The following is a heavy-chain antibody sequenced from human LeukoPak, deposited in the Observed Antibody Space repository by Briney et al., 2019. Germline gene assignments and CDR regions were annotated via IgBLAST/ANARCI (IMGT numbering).Heavy chain of an antibody. J-gene: IGHJ5*02. CDR3: VREVNHYGLRRNSFDP. V-gene: IGHV4-39*07. Sequence: PGGSLRLSCAASGFTFSSYAMSWVRQAPGKGLEWIGSIYYSGSTYYNPSLKSRVTISVDTSNNQFSLKLSSVTAADTAVYYCVREVNHYGLRRNSFDPWGQGSKVTVSS. CDR2: IYYSGST. D-gene: IGHD3-10*01. CDR1: GFTFSSYA.